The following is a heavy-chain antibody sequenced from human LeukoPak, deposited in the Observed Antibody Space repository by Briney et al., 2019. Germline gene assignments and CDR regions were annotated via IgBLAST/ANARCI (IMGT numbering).Heavy chain of an antibody. CDR3: ARGAGTIFGEYYYYMGV. J-gene: IGHJ6*03. V-gene: IGHV3-21*01. Sequence: GGSLRLSCAASRVTFSDSAMTWVRQVPVKGLEWVSSISSSGSYIYYADSVKGRFTISRDNAKNSLYLQMNSLRADDTAVYHCARGAGTIFGEYYYYMGVWGKGAAVTVSS. CDR2: ISSSGSYI. CDR1: RVTFSDSA. D-gene: IGHD3-3*02.